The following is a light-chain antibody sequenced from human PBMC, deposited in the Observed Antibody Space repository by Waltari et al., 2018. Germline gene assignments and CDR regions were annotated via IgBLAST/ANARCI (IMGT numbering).Light chain of an antibody. CDR2: WAS. J-gene: IGKJ2*01. V-gene: IGKV4-1*01. CDR3: QQYYNTPYT. Sequence: DTVMTQSPDSLAVSLGERATIHCSSSQSLLYSSNNENYLAWFQQRPGQPPKLLIYWASTRESGVPDRFSGSGSGTDFTLTISSLQAEDVAIYYCQQYYNTPYTFGQGTKVEIK. CDR1: QSLLYSSNNENY.